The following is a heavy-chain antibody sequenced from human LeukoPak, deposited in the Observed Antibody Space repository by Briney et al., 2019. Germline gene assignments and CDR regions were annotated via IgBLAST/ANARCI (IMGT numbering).Heavy chain of an antibody. CDR1: GGTFSSYA. CDR3: ASFHYDSSVYVDY. J-gene: IGHJ4*02. V-gene: IGHV1-69*04. Sequence: SVKVSCKASGGTFSSYAISWVRQAPGQGLEWMGRIIPILGIANYAQKFQGRVTITADKSTSTAYMELSSLRSEDTAVYYCASFHYDSSVYVDYWGQGTLVTVSS. CDR2: IIPILGIA. D-gene: IGHD3-22*01.